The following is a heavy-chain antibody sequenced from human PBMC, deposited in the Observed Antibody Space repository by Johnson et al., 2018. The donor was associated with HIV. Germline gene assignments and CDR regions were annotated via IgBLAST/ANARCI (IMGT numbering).Heavy chain of an antibody. CDR1: GFTFSNVW. V-gene: IGHV3-15*01. CDR3: AKVLGYSSSSRDAFDI. D-gene: IGHD6-6*01. CDR2: IKSKRDGGAI. Sequence: VQLVESGGGLVKPGGSLKLSCEASGFTFSNVWMHWVRQAPGRGLEWVGRIKSKRDGGAIDYAAPVKGRFTISRDDTKATLYLQMNSLRAEDTAVYYCAKVLGYSSSSRDAFDIWGQGTVVTVSS. J-gene: IGHJ3*02.